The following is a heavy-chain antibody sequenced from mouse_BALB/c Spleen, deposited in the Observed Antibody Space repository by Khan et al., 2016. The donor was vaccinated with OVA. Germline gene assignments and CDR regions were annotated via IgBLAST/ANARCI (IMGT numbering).Heavy chain of an antibody. CDR1: GYSITTDYA. Sequence: EVQLQESGPGLVKPSQSLSLTCTVTGYSITTDYAWNWIRQFPGNKLEWMGYISYSGNTKYNPSLKSRTSITRDTSKNQFFLQLKSVTTEDTASDYCARVYGGDFDDWGQGTTLTVSS. CDR2: ISYSGNT. V-gene: IGHV3-2*02. CDR3: ARVYGGDFDD. J-gene: IGHJ2*01. D-gene: IGHD1-1*01.